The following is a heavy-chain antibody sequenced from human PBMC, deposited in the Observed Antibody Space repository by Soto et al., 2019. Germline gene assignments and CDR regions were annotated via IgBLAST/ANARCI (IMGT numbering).Heavy chain of an antibody. Sequence: SESLSLTCIVCGGSITSYFWSWIRQPPGQGLGWIGDFYNSWSANYNPSLKGRVTISGATSKNHFSLKLNAVTAADPAVCYCVRGAITTQDWFDPWGQGTLVTVSS. J-gene: IGHJ5*02. CDR3: VRGAITTQDWFDP. CDR1: GGSITSYF. CDR2: FYNSWSA. D-gene: IGHD4-4*01. V-gene: IGHV4-59*01.